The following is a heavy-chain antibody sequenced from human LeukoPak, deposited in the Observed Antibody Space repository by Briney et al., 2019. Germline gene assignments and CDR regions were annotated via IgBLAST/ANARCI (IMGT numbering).Heavy chain of an antibody. V-gene: IGHV3-66*02. Sequence: GGSLRLSCAASGFTVSSNYMSWVRQAPGKGLEWVSAIYSGGSTYYADAVKGRFTISRDNSKNTLYLQMNSLRAEDTAVYYCARDSLGFWSGYLGAYYYWGQGTLVTVSS. D-gene: IGHD3-3*01. CDR1: GFTVSSNY. J-gene: IGHJ4*02. CDR3: ARDSLGFWSGYLGAYYY. CDR2: IYSGGST.